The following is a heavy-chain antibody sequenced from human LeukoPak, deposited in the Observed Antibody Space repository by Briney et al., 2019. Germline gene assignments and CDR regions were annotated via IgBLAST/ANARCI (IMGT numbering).Heavy chain of an antibody. Sequence: PGGSLRLSCAASGFTYSNYWMSWVRQAPGKGLEWVANINKDGSEEYYVDSVKGRFTISRDNAKNSLYLQMNSLRAEDTAVYYCARDMGPGEGPFDPWGQGTLVTVSS. CDR1: GFTYSNYW. CDR3: ARDMGPGEGPFDP. CDR2: INKDGSEE. D-gene: IGHD3-10*01. V-gene: IGHV3-7*01. J-gene: IGHJ5*02.